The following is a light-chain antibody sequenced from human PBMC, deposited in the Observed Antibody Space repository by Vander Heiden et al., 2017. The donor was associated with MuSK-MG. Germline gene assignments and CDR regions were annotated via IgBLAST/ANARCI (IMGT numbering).Light chain of an antibody. CDR1: KNVKTN. Sequence: EKLMTQSPATLSLSPGERATLYCRANKNVKTNVAWYQQRPGQAPRLLFYGASTRATGIPARFSGSGSMTEFTLTISSLESEDFAFYYCQHENNCPLTFGGGTKVEIK. V-gene: IGKV3-15*01. CDR3: QHENNCPLT. CDR2: GAS. J-gene: IGKJ4*01.